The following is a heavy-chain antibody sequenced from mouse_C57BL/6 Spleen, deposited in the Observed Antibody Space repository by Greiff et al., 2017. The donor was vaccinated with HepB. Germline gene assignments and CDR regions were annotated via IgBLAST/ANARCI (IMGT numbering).Heavy chain of an antibody. CDR2: IDPENGDT. V-gene: IGHV14-4*01. CDR1: GFNIKDDY. CDR3: TTQKRGPY. J-gene: IGHJ2*01. Sequence: VQLKQSGAELVRPGASVKLSCTASGFNIKDDYMHWVKQRPEQGLEWIGWIDPENGDTEYASKFQGKATITADTSSNTAYLQLSSLTSEDTAVYYCTTQKRGPYWGQGTTLTVSS.